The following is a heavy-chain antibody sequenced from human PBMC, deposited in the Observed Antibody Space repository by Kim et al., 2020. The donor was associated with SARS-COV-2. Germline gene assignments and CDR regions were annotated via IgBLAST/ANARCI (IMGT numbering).Heavy chain of an antibody. J-gene: IGHJ4*02. CDR2: IWYDGSNK. CDR3: ARGGLGSSSGFDY. V-gene: IGHV3-33*01. D-gene: IGHD6-6*01. CDR1: GFTFSSYG. Sequence: GGSLRLSCAASGFTFSSYGMHWVRQAPGKGLEWVAVIWYDGSNKYYADSVKGRFTISRDNSKNTLYLQMNSLRAEDTAVYYCARGGLGSSSGFDYWGQGTLVTVSS.